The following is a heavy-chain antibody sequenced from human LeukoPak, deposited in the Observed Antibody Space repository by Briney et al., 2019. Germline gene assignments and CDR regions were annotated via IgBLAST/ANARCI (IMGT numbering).Heavy chain of an antibody. V-gene: IGHV4-59*01. CDR3: ARDLSGSGQQNWFDP. D-gene: IGHD6-25*01. Sequence: SETLSLTCTVSGGSISSYYWSWIRQPPGKGLEWIGYIYYSGSTNYNPSLESRVTISVDTSKNQFSLKLSSVTAADTAVYYCARDLSGSGQQNWFDPWGQGTLVTVSS. CDR2: IYYSGST. J-gene: IGHJ5*02. CDR1: GGSISSYY.